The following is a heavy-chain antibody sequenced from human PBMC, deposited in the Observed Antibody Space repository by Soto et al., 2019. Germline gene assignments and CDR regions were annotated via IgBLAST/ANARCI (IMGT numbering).Heavy chain of an antibody. J-gene: IGHJ4*02. CDR2: ISYDGSNK. Sequence: QVQLVESGGGVVQPGRSLRLSCAASGFTFSSYAMHWVRQAPGKGLEWVAVISYDGSNKYYADSVKGRFTISRDNSKNPLYLQMNSLRAEDTAVYYCARDLDYGGMSGQGYYFDYWGQGTLVTVSS. D-gene: IGHD4-17*01. CDR1: GFTFSSYA. CDR3: ARDLDYGGMSGQGYYFDY. V-gene: IGHV3-30-3*01.